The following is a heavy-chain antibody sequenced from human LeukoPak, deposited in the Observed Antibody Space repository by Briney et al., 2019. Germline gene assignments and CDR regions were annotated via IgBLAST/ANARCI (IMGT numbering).Heavy chain of an antibody. V-gene: IGHV1-8*01. J-gene: IGHJ6*02. CDR3: ARGSYGSGSYYPWAYYYGMDV. D-gene: IGHD3-10*01. Sequence: ASVKVSCKASGYTFTSYDINWVRQATGQGLEWMGWMNPNSGNTGYAQKFQGRVTMTRNTSISTAYMELSSLRSEDTAVYYCARGSYGSGSYYPWAYYYGMDVWGQGTTVTVSS. CDR2: MNPNSGNT. CDR1: GYTFTSYD.